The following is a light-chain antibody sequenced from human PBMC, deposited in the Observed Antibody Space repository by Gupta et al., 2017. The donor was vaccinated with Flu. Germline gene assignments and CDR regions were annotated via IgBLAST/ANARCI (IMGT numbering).Light chain of an antibody. J-gene: IGKJ1*01. CDR2: CCS. V-gene: IGKV4-1*01. CDR3: QKFYSSPWT. Sequence: FAGTQQKPGPLLSFLVYCCSSPQSGVPYRFSGSGSGTDFTLTISSLQPEDVAIYYCQKFYSSPWTFGQGTKVEIK.